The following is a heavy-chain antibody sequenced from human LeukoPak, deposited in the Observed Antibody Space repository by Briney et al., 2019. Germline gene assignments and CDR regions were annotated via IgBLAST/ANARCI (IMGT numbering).Heavy chain of an antibody. J-gene: IGHJ4*02. CDR3: AKDPGGSAMIVVNDDY. CDR1: GFTFSSYA. D-gene: IGHD3-22*01. CDR2: ISGSGGST. Sequence: TGGSLRLSCAASGFTFSSYAMSWVRQAPGKGLEWVSAISGSGGSTYYADSVKGRFTISRDNSKNTLYLQMNSLRAEDTAVYYCAKDPGGSAMIVVNDDYWGQGTLVTVSS. V-gene: IGHV3-23*01.